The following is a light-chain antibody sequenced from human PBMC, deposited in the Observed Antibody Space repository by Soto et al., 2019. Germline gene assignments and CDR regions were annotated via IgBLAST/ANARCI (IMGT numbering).Light chain of an antibody. CDR1: SGYTSHA. J-gene: IGLJ2*01. Sequence: QLVLTQSPSASASLGASVKLTCTLSSGYTSHAIAWHQQQPEKGPRYLMKLNGDGSHNRGDGIPDRFSGSSSGAERYLTISSLQSEDEADYFCQTWGTGIRVFGGGTKLTVL. V-gene: IGLV4-69*01. CDR3: QTWGTGIRV. CDR2: LNGDGSH.